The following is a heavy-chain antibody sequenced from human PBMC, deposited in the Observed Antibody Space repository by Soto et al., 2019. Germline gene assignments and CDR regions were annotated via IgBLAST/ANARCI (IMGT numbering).Heavy chain of an antibody. CDR2: ISYDGSNK. Sequence: GGSLRLSCAASGFTFSSYAMHWVRQAPGKGLEWVAVISYDGSNKYYADSVKGRFTISRDNSKNTLYLQMNSLRAEDTAVYYCARDLRYIEYSSSLDVWGQGTTVTVSS. V-gene: IGHV3-30-3*01. J-gene: IGHJ6*02. CDR3: ARDLRYIEYSSSLDV. CDR1: GFTFSSYA. D-gene: IGHD6-6*01.